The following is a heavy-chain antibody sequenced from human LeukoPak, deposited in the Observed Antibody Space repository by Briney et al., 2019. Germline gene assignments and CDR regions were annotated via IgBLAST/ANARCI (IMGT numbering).Heavy chain of an antibody. CDR2: IIPIFGTA. J-gene: IGHJ4*02. V-gene: IGHV1-69*05. D-gene: IGHD3-3*01. Sequence: SVKVSCTASGGTFSSYAISWVRQAPGQGLEWMGGIIPIFGTANYAQKFQGRVTITTDESTSTAYMELRSLRSDDTAVYYCARVTPLGGFDYWGQGTLVTVSS. CDR1: GGTFSSYA. CDR3: ARVTPLGGFDY.